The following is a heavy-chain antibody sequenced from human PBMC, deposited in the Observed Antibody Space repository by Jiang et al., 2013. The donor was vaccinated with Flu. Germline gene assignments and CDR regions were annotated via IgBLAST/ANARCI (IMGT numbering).Heavy chain of an antibody. CDR3: AKDRIAARTGWFDP. V-gene: IGHV3-64D*06. Sequence: NGGSTYYADSVKGRFTISRDNSKNTLYLQMSSLRAEDTAVYYCAKDRIAARTGWFDPWGQGTLVTVSS. D-gene: IGHD6-6*01. J-gene: IGHJ5*02. CDR2: NGGST.